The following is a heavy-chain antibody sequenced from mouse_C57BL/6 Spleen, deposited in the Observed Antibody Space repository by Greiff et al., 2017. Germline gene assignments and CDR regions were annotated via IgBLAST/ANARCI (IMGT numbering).Heavy chain of an antibody. CDR3: ARGDYYGSSPYWYFDV. CDR2: INPYNGGT. D-gene: IGHD1-1*01. CDR1: GYTFTDYY. V-gene: IGHV1-19*01. J-gene: IGHJ1*03. Sequence: EVQLQESGPVLVKPGASVKMSCKASGYTFTDYYMNWVKQSPGKSLEWIGVINPYNGGTSYNQKFKGQATLTVDKSSSTAYMELNSLTSEDSAVYYCARGDYYGSSPYWYFDVWGTGTTVTVSS.